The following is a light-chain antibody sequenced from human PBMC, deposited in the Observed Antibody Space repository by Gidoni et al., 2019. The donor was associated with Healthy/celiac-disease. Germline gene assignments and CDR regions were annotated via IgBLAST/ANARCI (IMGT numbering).Light chain of an antibody. CDR3: QQYDNLPTFT. Sequence: DIQITQSPSSLSASVGDRVTITCQASQDISNYLNWYQQKPGKAPRLLIYDASKLETGVPSRFSGSGSGTDFTITISSLQPEDIATDYCQQYDNLPTFTFGPGTKVDIK. J-gene: IGKJ3*01. V-gene: IGKV1-33*01. CDR1: QDISNY. CDR2: DAS.